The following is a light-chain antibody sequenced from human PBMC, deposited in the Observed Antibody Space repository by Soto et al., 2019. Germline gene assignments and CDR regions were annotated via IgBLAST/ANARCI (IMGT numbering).Light chain of an antibody. CDR2: RSD. V-gene: IGLV1-47*01. CDR1: SSTFANNY. CDR3: AAYTGNWNGPV. J-gene: IGLJ2*01. Sequence: QSALTQPPSVSGTPGQRVSISCSGDSSTFANNYVHWYQQVPGPAPKLLIYRSDQRPSGVPERFSGSKSGTSASLTISGLRPEDEAQYYCAAYTGNWNGPVFGGGTKLTVL.